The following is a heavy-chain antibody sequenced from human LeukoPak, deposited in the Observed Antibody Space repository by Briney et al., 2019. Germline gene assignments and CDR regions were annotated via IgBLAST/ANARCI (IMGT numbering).Heavy chain of an antibody. V-gene: IGHV3-7*02. Sequence: GGSLRLSCTAFGFTFSSNWMTWVRQAPGKGLEWVATIRPDGNERYFVDSVKGRFTISRDNAKNSLYLQMDSLRAEDTGVYYCAKYTRSFDYWSQGTLITVSS. CDR1: GFTFSSNW. CDR2: IRPDGNER. J-gene: IGHJ4*02. D-gene: IGHD6-6*01. CDR3: AKYTRSFDY.